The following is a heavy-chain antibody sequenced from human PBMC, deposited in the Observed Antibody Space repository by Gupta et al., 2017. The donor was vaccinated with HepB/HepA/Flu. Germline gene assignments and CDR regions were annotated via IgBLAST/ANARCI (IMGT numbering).Heavy chain of an antibody. D-gene: IGHD2-2*01. J-gene: IGHJ4*01. V-gene: IGHV3-33*01. Sequence: QVQLVDSGGGVVQPGRSLRLSRAASGFTFSTYGMHWVRQAPGKGLEWVAVIWYDGSNKYYADSVKGRVTISRDNSKNTLYLEMNSLRAEDTAVYYCARDAKPYGSSTSCSHFDYGGHVTLVTVSS. CDR2: IWYDGSNK. CDR3: ARDAKPYGSSTSCSHFDY. CDR1: GFTFSTYG.